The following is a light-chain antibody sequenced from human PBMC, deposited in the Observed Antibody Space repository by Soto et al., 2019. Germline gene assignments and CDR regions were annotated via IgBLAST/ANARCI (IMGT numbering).Light chain of an antibody. Sequence: EIVMTHSPATLSVSPGERATLSCRASQSVSSNLAWYQQKPGQAPRLLIYGASTRATGVPARFSGSGSGTDFTLTISSLEPEDFALYYCQQRSNWLTFGGGAKADIK. CDR3: QQRSNWLT. V-gene: IGKV3-11*01. CDR1: QSVSSN. CDR2: GAS. J-gene: IGKJ4*01.